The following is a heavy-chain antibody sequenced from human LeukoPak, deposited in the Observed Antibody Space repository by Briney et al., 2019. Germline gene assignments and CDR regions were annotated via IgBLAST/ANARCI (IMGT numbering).Heavy chain of an antibody. CDR3: ARARGSSGYSMGAFEI. J-gene: IGHJ3*02. CDR2: IWSDGTNK. Sequence: TGGSLRLSCAASGFTFSSYGMHWVRQAPGKGLEWGAVIWSDGTNKYFADSVKGRFTISRDNSKNTLYLQMNSLRAEDTAVYYCARARGSSGYSMGAFEIWGQGTMVTVSS. D-gene: IGHD3-22*01. CDR1: GFTFSSYG. V-gene: IGHV3-33*08.